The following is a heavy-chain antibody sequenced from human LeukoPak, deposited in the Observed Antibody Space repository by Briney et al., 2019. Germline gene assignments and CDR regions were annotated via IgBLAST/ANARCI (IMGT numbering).Heavy chain of an antibody. CDR1: GGSISSYY. D-gene: IGHD3-10*01. J-gene: IGHJ5*02. Sequence: SSETLSLTCTVSGGSISSYYWSWIRQPPGKGLEWIGYIYYSGSTNYNPSLKSRVTISVDTSKNQFSLKLSSVTAADTAVYYCARQLLWFGELSWFDPRGQGTLVTVSS. CDR2: IYYSGST. CDR3: ARQLLWFGELSWFDP. V-gene: IGHV4-59*08.